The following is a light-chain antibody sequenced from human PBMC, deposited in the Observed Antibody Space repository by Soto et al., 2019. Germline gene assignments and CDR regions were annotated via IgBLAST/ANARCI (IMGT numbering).Light chain of an antibody. CDR2: GAS. V-gene: IGKV3-15*01. CDR1: QSVGSN. CDR3: QQYNNWPT. Sequence: EIVLTQSPGTLSLSPGERATLSCWTSQSVGSNYLGWYQQKPGQAPRLLIYGASTRATGIPARFSGSGSGTEFTLTISSLQSEDFAVYYCQQYNNWPTFGQGTKVEIK. J-gene: IGKJ1*01.